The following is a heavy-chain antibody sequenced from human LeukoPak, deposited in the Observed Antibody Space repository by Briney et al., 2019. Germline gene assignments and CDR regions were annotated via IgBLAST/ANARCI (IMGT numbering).Heavy chain of an antibody. Sequence: PSETLSLTCTVSGGSISSYYWSWIRQPPGKGLEWIGYIYYSGSTNYNPSLKSRVTISVDTSKNQFSLKLSSVTAADTAVYYCARGVAAANWFDPWGQGTLVTVSS. CDR3: ARGVAAANWFDP. V-gene: IGHV4-59*12. CDR2: IYYSGST. CDR1: GGSISSYY. J-gene: IGHJ5*02. D-gene: IGHD6-13*01.